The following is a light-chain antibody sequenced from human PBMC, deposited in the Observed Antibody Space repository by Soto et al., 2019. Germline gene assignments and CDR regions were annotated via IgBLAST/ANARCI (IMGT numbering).Light chain of an antibody. J-gene: IGLJ1*01. CDR2: EVS. CDR1: SSDVGGYNY. V-gene: IGLV2-14*01. CDR3: SSYTSSTFYV. Sequence: QSALTQPASVSGSPGQSITISCTGTSSDVGGYNYVSWYQQHPGKAPKLMIYEVSNRPSGVSNRFSGSKSGNTASLTISWLQAEDEADYYCSSYTSSTFYVFGTGTKVTVL.